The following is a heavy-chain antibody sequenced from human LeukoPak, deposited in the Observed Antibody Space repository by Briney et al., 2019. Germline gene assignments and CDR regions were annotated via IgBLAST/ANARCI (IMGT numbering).Heavy chain of an antibody. V-gene: IGHV4-59*01. CDR2: VSYSGST. J-gene: IGHJ3*02. D-gene: IGHD3-22*01. CDR1: GGSISSYY. CDR3: ARYYDSSGYSDINDAFDI. Sequence: SETLFLTCSVSGGSISSYYWSWIRQPPGKGLEWIGYVSYSGSTNYNPSLKSRVTISVDTSKNQFSLKLSSVTAADTAVYYCARYYDSSGYSDINDAFDIWGQGTMVTVSS.